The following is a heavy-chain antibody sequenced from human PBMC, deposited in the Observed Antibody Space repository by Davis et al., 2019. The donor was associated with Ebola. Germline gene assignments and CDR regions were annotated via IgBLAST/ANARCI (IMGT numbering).Heavy chain of an antibody. D-gene: IGHD3-3*01. CDR2: INHSGST. V-gene: IGHV4-34*01. Sequence: MPSETLSLTCAVYGGSFSGYYWSWIRQPPGKGLEWIGEINHSGSTNYNPSLKSRVTISVDTSKNQFSLKLSSVTAADTAVYYCARIITIFGAKNWFDPWGQGTLVTVSS. CDR1: GGSFSGYY. CDR3: ARIITIFGAKNWFDP. J-gene: IGHJ5*02.